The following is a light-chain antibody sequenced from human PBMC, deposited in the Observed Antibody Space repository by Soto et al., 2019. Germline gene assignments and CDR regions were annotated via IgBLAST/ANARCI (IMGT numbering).Light chain of an antibody. CDR2: WAS. CDR1: QIVFYSSNNKTY. V-gene: IGKV4-1*01. CDR3: QQYYSTPRT. Sequence: IVMTQSPDSLTVSLGSRAGINFKCGQIVFYSSNNKTYLAWYQQKPGQSPKLLIYWASTRESGVPDRFSGSGSGTDFTLTISSLQAGDVAVYYCQQYYSTPRTFGQGTRLEIK. J-gene: IGKJ5*01.